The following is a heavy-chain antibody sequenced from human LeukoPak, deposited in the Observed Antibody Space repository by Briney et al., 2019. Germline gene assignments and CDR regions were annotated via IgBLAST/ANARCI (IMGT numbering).Heavy chain of an antibody. J-gene: IGHJ6*02. CDR3: ATGKSGYAYGMNV. D-gene: IGHD5-12*01. V-gene: IGHV1-2*02. Sequence: GASVKVSCKASGYTFTDYYMHWVRQAPGQGLEWMGWINPNSGDTNSAQNFQGRVTMTRDTSISTACMELSRLRSDDTAVYYCATGKSGYAYGMNVWGQGTTVTVSS. CDR2: INPNSGDT. CDR1: GYTFTDYY.